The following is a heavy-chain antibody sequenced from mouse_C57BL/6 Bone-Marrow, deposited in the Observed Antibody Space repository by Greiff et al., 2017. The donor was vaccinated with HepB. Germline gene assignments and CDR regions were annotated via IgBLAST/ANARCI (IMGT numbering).Heavy chain of an antibody. J-gene: IGHJ4*01. CDR3: ARYIGGAYAMDY. V-gene: IGHV7-3*01. Sequence: EVHLVESGGGLVQPGGSLSLSCAASGFTFTDYYMSWVRQPPGKALEWLGFIRNKANGYTTEYSASVKGRFTISRDNSQSILYLQMNALRAEDSATYYCARYIGGAYAMDYWGQGTSVTVSS. CDR2: IRNKANGYTT. CDR1: GFTFTDYY.